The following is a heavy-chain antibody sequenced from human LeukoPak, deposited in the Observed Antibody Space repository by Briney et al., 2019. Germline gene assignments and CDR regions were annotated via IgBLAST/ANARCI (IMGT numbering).Heavy chain of an antibody. CDR2: IYSGGST. Sequence: GGSLRLSCAASGFTVTNTCMSWVRQAPGKGLEWVSTIYSGGSTYYEDSVKGRFTVSRDTSKNTLYLQMNRLRPEDTAMYYCARDLRLKWFFDYWGQGTLVTVSS. D-gene: IGHD3-3*01. J-gene: IGHJ4*02. CDR3: ARDLRLKWFFDY. CDR1: GFTVTNTC. V-gene: IGHV3-66*02.